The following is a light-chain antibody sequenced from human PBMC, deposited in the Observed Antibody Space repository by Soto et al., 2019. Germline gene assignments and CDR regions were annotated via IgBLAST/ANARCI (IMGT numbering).Light chain of an antibody. Sequence: QSALTQPGSVSGSPGQSITISCTGTSRDVGGYNYVSWYQQHPGKAPKVMIYDVSNRPSGVSNRFSGSKSGNTASLTISGLQAEDEADYYCSSYTSSSTYVFGTGTKLTVL. CDR2: DVS. J-gene: IGLJ1*01. CDR1: SRDVGGYNY. V-gene: IGLV2-14*01. CDR3: SSYTSSSTYV.